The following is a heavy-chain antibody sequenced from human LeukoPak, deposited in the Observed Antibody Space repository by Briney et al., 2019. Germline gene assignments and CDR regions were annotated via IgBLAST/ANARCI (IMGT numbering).Heavy chain of an antibody. CDR1: GFTFSSYG. D-gene: IGHD3-16*01. CDR2: ISYDGSNK. V-gene: IGHV3-30*18. CDR3: AKGAYDYVWGSLIDY. Sequence: GGSLRLSCAASGFTFSSYGMHWVRQAPGKGLEWVAVISYDGSNKYYADSVKGRFTISRDNSKNTLYLQMNSLRAEDTAVYYRAKGAYDYVWGSLIDYWGQGTLVTVSS. J-gene: IGHJ4*02.